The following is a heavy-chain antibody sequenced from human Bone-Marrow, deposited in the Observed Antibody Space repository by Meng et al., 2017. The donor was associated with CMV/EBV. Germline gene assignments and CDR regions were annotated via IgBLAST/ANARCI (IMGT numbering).Heavy chain of an antibody. J-gene: IGHJ5*02. V-gene: IGHV1-2*06. CDR3: ARVWVVCIGSSCYSDL. D-gene: IGHD2-15*01. CDR2: RNPNGRDT. Sequence: ASVQVSSKASEYTFSDYYVQWGRQPPGQGLEWMGRRNPNGRDTTYAQKFQGRVTLTADTSNRTAYMELNRLGYDNTAILYCARVWVVCIGSSCYSDLWGQGTRVTGSS. CDR1: EYTFSDYY.